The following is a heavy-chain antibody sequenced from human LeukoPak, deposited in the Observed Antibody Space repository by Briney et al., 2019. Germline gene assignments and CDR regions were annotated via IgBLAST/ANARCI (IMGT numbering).Heavy chain of an antibody. J-gene: IGHJ3*02. Sequence: GGSLRLSCAASGFTFSSYSMNWVRQAPGKGLEWVSSISSSSSYIYYADSVKGRFTISRDNAKNSLYLQMNSLRAEDTAVYYCARDQRYCSSTSCLLDAFDIWGQGTMVTVSS. CDR3: ARDQRYCSSTSCLLDAFDI. V-gene: IGHV3-21*01. CDR1: GFTFSSYS. D-gene: IGHD2-2*01. CDR2: ISSSSSYI.